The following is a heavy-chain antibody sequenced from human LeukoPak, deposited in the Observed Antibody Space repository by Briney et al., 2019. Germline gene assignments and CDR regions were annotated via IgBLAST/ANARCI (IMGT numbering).Heavy chain of an antibody. CDR1: GFTFSSYW. V-gene: IGHV3-74*01. CDR3: ARGVFGESLES. CDR2: INSDGSST. D-gene: IGHD3-10*02. Sequence: GGSLRLSCAASGFTFSSYWMHWVRQAPGKGLVWVSRINSDGSSTSYADSVKGRFTISRDNAKNTLYLQMNSLRADDTAVYYCARGVFGESLESWGQGTLVTVSS. J-gene: IGHJ4*02.